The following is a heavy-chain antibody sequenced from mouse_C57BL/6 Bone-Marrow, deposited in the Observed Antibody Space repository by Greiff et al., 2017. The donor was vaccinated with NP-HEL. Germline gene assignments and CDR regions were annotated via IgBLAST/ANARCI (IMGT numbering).Heavy chain of an antibody. CDR2: IYPGDGDT. CDR3: ARYYCSSYYFDY. V-gene: IGHV1-80*01. CDR1: GYAFSSYW. Sequence: VQLQQSGAELVKPGASVKISCKASGYAFSSYWMNWVKQRPGKGLEWIGQIYPGDGDTNYNGKFKGKATLTADKSSSTAYMQLSSLTSEDSAVYFCARYYCSSYYFDYWGQGTTLTVSS. D-gene: IGHD1-1*01. J-gene: IGHJ2*01.